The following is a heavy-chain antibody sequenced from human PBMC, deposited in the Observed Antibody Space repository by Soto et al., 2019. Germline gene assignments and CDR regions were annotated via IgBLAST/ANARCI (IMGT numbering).Heavy chain of an antibody. V-gene: IGHV4-61*01. D-gene: IGHD7-27*01. CDR3: ASPPTGTHHRLDY. CDR2: IYYSGST. J-gene: IGHJ4*02. CDR1: GGSVSSGSYY. Sequence: PSETLSLTCTVSGGSVSSGSYYWSWIRQPPGKGLEWIGYIYYSGSTNYNPSLKSRVTISVDTSKNQFSLKLSSVTAADTAVYYCASPPTGTHHRLDYWGQGTLVTVSS.